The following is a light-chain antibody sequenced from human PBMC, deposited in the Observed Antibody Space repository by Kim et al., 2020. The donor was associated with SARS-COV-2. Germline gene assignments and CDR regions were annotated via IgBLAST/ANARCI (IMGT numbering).Light chain of an antibody. Sequence: QAGLTQPPSVSKRMRQTATLTCTGNNNNVGIQGATWLQQLQSHPPKLLSYRNNNRPSGISERLAASRSGNTASLTITGLQPEDEADYYCSAWDSSLRAWVFGGGTQLTVL. V-gene: IGLV10-54*01. CDR1: NNNVGIQG. J-gene: IGLJ3*02. CDR3: SAWDSSLRAWV. CDR2: RNN.